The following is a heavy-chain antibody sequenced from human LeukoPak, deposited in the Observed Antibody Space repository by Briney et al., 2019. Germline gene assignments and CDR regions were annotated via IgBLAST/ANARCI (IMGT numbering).Heavy chain of an antibody. Sequence: GGSLRLSCTVSGFTFSDYYMSWIRQAQGKGLEWVSYISTSISYTNYADSVKGRFTISRDNAKKSLFLQMNSLRAEDTAVYFCANSTPYSSTWYGFWGQGTLVTVSS. J-gene: IGHJ5*01. V-gene: IGHV3-11*03. CDR2: ISTSISYT. CDR1: GFTFSDYY. CDR3: ANSTPYSSTWYGF. D-gene: IGHD5-18*01.